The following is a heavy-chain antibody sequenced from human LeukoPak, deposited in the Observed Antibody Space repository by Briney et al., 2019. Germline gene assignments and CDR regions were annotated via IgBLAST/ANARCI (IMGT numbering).Heavy chain of an antibody. J-gene: IGHJ4*02. D-gene: IGHD5-12*01. CDR3: AKPRRMGYDPYPYFDY. V-gene: IGHV4-39*01. Sequence: PSETLSLTCTVSGGSISSSSYYWGWIRQPPGKGLEWIGSTYYSGSTYYNPSLKSRVTISVDTSKNQFSLKLSFVTAADTAVYYCAKPRRMGYDPYPYFDYWGQGTLVTVSS. CDR2: TYYSGST. CDR1: GGSISSSSYY.